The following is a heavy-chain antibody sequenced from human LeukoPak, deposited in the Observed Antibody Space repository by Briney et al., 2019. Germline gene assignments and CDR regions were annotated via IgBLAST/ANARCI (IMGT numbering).Heavy chain of an antibody. CDR2: INTDGSST. CDR1: GFTFSSYA. CDR3: ARDRVVVVPPDY. D-gene: IGHD2-2*01. Sequence: GGSLRLSCAASGFTFSSYAMYWVRQAPGKGLVWVSRINTDGSSTSYADSVKGRFTISRDNAKNSLYLQMNSLRAEDTAVYYCARDRVVVVPPDYWGQGTLVTVSS. J-gene: IGHJ4*02. V-gene: IGHV3-74*01.